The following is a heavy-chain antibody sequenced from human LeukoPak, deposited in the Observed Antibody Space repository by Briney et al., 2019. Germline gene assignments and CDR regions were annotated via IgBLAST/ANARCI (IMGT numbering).Heavy chain of an antibody. V-gene: IGHV1-46*01. D-gene: IGHD1-26*01. Sequence: ASVKVSCKASGYTFTSYYMHWVRQAPGQGLEWMGIINPSGGSTSYAQKFQGRVTMTRDTSTSTVYMELSSLRSEDTAVYYCARDRLKGGGSPDAFDIWGQGTMVTVSS. J-gene: IGHJ3*02. CDR1: GYTFTSYY. CDR2: INPSGGST. CDR3: ARDRLKGGGSPDAFDI.